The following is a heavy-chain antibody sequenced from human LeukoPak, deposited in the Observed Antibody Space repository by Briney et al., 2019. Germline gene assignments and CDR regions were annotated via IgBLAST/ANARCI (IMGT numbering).Heavy chain of an antibody. CDR2: IYYSGST. V-gene: IGHV4-39*07. CDR3: ARVGSEGLRQNYYFDY. CDR1: GGSISSSSYY. D-gene: IGHD5-12*01. Sequence: SETLSLTCTVSGGSISSSSYYWGWIRQPPGKGLEWIGSIYYSGSTYYNPSLKSRVTISVDTSKNQFSLKLSSVTAADTAVYYCARVGSEGLRQNYYFDYWGQGTLVTVSS. J-gene: IGHJ4*02.